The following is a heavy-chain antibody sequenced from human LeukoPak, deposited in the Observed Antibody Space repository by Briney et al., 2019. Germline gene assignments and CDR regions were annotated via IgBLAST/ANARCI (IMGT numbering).Heavy chain of an antibody. V-gene: IGHV3-66*01. Sequence: PGGSLRLSCAASRFTVSSNYMNWVRQAPGKGLEWVSVIYSSGRTYYADSVKGRFIISRDNSKNTLYLQMNSLRADDTAVYYCARGDRAASGYDYWGQGTLVTVSS. CDR2: IYSSGRT. J-gene: IGHJ4*02. D-gene: IGHD3-22*01. CDR3: ARGDRAASGYDY. CDR1: RFTVSSNY.